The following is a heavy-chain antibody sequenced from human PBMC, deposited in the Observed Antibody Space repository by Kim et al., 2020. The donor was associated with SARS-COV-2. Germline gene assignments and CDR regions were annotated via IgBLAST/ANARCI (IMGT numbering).Heavy chain of an antibody. Sequence: SVKVSCKASGGTFSNYAFTWVRQAPGQGLEWMGRIIPIFGTANYAQKFQGRVTITADESTSTAYMELSSLRFEDTAVYYCARSSWFGESSSFDYWGQGTLVTVSS. CDR2: IIPIFGTA. D-gene: IGHD3-10*01. CDR1: GGTFSNYA. V-gene: IGHV1-69*13. J-gene: IGHJ4*02. CDR3: ARSSWFGESSSFDY.